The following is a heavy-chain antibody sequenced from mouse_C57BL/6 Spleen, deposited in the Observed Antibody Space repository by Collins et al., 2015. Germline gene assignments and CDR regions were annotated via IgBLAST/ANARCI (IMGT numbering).Heavy chain of an antibody. D-gene: IGHD5-2*01. V-gene: IGHV1-64*01. Sequence: PGQGLEWIGMIHPNSGSTNYNEKFKNKATLTVDKSSSTAYMQLSSLTSEDSAVYYCARGNTYSYTSSYWYFDVWGTGTTVTVSS. CDR3: ARGNTYSYTSSYWYFDV. CDR2: IHPNSGST. J-gene: IGHJ1*03.